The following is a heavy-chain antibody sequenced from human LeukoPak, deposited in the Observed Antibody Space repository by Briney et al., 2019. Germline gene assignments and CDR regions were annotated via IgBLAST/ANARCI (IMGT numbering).Heavy chain of an antibody. Sequence: GASVKVSCKASGYTFTRYGISWVRQAPGQGLEWMGWISAYNGNTNYAQKLQSRVTITTDTSTSTAYMELRSLRSDDTAVYYCARVEGWELSYYYYYYMDVWGKGTTVTVSS. CDR1: GYTFTRYG. D-gene: IGHD1-26*01. J-gene: IGHJ6*03. CDR3: ARVEGWELSYYYYYYMDV. V-gene: IGHV1-18*01. CDR2: ISAYNGNT.